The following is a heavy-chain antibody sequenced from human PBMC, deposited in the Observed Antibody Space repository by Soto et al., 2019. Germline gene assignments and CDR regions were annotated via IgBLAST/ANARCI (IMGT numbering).Heavy chain of an antibody. CDR1: GYTFTDYY. CDR3: ARDRDPYCTNGVCYTLDY. J-gene: IGHJ4*02. CDR2: INPNSGAT. Sequence: ASVKVSCKASGYTFTDYYMHWVRQAPGQGLEWMGWINPNSGATNYAQKFQGWVTMTRDTSISTAYVELSRLRSEDTAVYYCARDRDPYCTNGVCYTLDYWGQRTLVTVSS. D-gene: IGHD2-8*01. V-gene: IGHV1-2*04.